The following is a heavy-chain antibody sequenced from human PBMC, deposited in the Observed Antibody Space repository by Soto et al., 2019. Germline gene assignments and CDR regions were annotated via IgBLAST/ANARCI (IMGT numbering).Heavy chain of an antibody. D-gene: IGHD1-26*01. CDR3: ARLGGSYAVPHFDY. CDR1: GGSFSGYF. J-gene: IGHJ4*02. V-gene: IGHV4-34*01. CDR2: INHSAST. Sequence: PSETLSLTCAVYGGSFSGYFWSWIRQPPGKGLEWIGEINHSASTNYNPSLKSRVTLSVDTSKNQFSLKLSSVTAADTAVYYCARLGGSYAVPHFDYWGQGTLVTVSS.